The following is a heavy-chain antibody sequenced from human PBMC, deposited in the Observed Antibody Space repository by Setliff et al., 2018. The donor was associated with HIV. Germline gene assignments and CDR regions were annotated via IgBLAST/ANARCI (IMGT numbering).Heavy chain of an antibody. CDR1: GFTFDDYA. CDR2: ITWNSGSI. Sequence: GGSLRLSCAASGFTFDDYAMHWVRQAPGKGLEWVSGITWNSGSIAYADSVKGRFTISRDNAKNSLYLQMNSLRAEDTAVYYCVRDLVYYYDYSGSFYVAEYFQHWGQGTLVTVSS. D-gene: IGHD3-22*01. J-gene: IGHJ1*01. V-gene: IGHV3-9*01. CDR3: VRDLVYYYDYSGSFYVAEYFQH.